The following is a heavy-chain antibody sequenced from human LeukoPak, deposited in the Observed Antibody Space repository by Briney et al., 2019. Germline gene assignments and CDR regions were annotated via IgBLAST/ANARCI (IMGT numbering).Heavy chain of an antibody. CDR2: ISYDGSNK. Sequence: QPGRSLRLCCAASGFTFSSYGMHWVRHAPGKGLEWVAVISYDGSNKYYADSVKGRFTISRDNSKNTLYLQMNSLRAEDTALYYCAKDPARGLIVGASQLDYWGQGTLVTVSS. CDR1: GFTFSSYG. D-gene: IGHD1-26*01. CDR3: AKDPARGLIVGASQLDY. V-gene: IGHV3-30*18. J-gene: IGHJ4*02.